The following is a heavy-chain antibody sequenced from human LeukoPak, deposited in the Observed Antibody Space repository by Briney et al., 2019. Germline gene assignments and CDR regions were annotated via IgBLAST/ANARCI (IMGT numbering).Heavy chain of an antibody. CDR2: IYYSGST. CDR1: GGSISSSSYY. J-gene: IGHJ3*02. D-gene: IGHD4-23*01. Sequence: SETLSLTCTVSGGSISSSSYYWGWIRQPPGKGLEWIGSIYYSGSTYYNPSLKSRVTISVDTSKNQFSLKLSSVTAADTAVYYCARDHYGGNSWAFDIWGQGTMVTVSS. V-gene: IGHV4-39*07. CDR3: ARDHYGGNSWAFDI.